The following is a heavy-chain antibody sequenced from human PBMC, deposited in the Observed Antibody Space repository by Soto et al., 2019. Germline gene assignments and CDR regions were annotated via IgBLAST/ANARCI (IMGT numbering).Heavy chain of an antibody. V-gene: IGHV3-74*01. Sequence: EVQLVESGGGLVQPGGSLRLSCAASGFNFNDYWMHWVRQVPGKGLVWVSRINTDGSTTTYADSVKGRFTMSRDNAKKTLYLQLNSLRVDDTAMYYCVRDRGYSGYDNWGQGTLVTVSS. CDR3: VRDRGYSGYDN. CDR1: GFNFNDYW. J-gene: IGHJ4*02. D-gene: IGHD5-12*01. CDR2: INTDGSTT.